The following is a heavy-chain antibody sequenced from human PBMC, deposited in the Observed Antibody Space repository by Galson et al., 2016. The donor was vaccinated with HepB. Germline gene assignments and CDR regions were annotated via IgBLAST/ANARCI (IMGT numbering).Heavy chain of an antibody. J-gene: IGHJ6*04. Sequence: SLRLSCAASGFTLSGHAMHWVRQAPGKGLEWVAAISYDGNNKWYADSVKGRFTISRDNSKTTLYLEMNSLRAEDTVVYYCARKRGHSGSYYYYGLDVWGKGTTVTVSS. V-gene: IGHV3-30-3*01. CDR3: ARKRGHSGSYYYYGLDV. CDR2: ISYDGNNK. D-gene: IGHD1-26*01. CDR1: GFTLSGHA.